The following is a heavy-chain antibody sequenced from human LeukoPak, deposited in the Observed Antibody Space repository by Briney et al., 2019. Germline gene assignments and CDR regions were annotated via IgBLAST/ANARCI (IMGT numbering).Heavy chain of an antibody. V-gene: IGHV1-2*02. D-gene: IGHD3-10*01. CDR3: AREEVSVISDTCCSGLGY. CDR2: INPNSGGT. Sequence: ASVKVSCKASGYTFTGFYIHWVRQAPGQGLEWMGWINPNSGGTNYAQKLQGRVTMTRDTSINTAYMELGSLRSDDTAVYYCAREEVSVISDTCCSGLGYWGQGTLVTVSP. CDR1: GYTFTGFY. J-gene: IGHJ4*02.